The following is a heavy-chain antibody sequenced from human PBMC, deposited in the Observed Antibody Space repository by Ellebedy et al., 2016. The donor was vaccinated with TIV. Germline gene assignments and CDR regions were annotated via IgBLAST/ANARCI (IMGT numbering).Heavy chain of an antibody. Sequence: GESLKISCVASGFTFDSYAMHWVRQAPGKGLEWVAVISHDGSSQYYADSVKGRFPISRDNSKRTVELQMDSLRAEDTAIYFCAKDRTPGDGYWVFDNWGQGTLVSVSS. CDR3: AKDRTPGDGYWVFDN. J-gene: IGHJ4*02. CDR1: GFTFDSYA. CDR2: ISHDGSSQ. V-gene: IGHV3-30-3*01. D-gene: IGHD3-22*01.